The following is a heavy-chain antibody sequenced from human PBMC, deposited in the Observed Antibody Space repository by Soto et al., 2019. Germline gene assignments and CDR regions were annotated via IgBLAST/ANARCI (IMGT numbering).Heavy chain of an antibody. V-gene: IGHV4-59*01. CDR3: AREITYCANGVCSASNWFDP. Sequence: PSETLSITCTVSGGSISGYYWSWIRQPPGEGLEWLGYIYYSGSTNYNPSLKSRVTISLDTSKNQFSLNLSSVTAADTAVYYCAREITYCANGVCSASNWFDPWGQGTLVTV. CDR2: IYYSGST. CDR1: GGSISGYY. J-gene: IGHJ5*02. D-gene: IGHD2-8*01.